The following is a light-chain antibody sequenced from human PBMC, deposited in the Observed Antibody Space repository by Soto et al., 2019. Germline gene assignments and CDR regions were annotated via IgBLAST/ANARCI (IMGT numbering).Light chain of an antibody. CDR2: AAS. V-gene: IGKV1-39*01. CDR3: LQSYSTPLT. CDR1: QRISSY. Sequence: DIQLTQSPSSLSASVGDRVTITCRASQRISSYLNWYQQKPGKDPKLLMYAASSLQSGVPSRFSGSGSGTDFTLTIGSLQPEDIATYYCLQSYSTPLTFGGGTKVEIK. J-gene: IGKJ4*01.